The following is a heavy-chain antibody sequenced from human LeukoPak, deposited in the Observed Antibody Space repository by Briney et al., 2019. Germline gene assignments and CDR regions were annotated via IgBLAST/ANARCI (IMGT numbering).Heavy chain of an antibody. J-gene: IGHJ5*02. V-gene: IGHV4-61*02. CDR1: GGSISSGSYY. D-gene: IGHD6-6*01. CDR2: IYTSGST. CDR3: AGDRGRELVRVWFDP. Sequence: PSQTLSLTCTVSGGSISSGSYYWSWIRQPAGKGLEWIGRIYTSGSTNYNPSLKSRATISVDTSKNQFSLKLSSVTAADTAVYYCAGDRGRELVRVWFDPRGQGTLVTVSS.